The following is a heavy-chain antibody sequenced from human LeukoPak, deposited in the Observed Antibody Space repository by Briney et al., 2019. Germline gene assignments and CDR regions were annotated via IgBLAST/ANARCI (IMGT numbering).Heavy chain of an antibody. D-gene: IGHD3-10*01. Sequence: ASVKVSCKASGYTFTTYAMNWVRQATGQGLQWMGWINTDTGNPTYAQGFTGRFVFSLDTSVSTAYLQISSLKAEDTAVYYCARGMGSGTYEWHYWGQGTLVTVSS. CDR1: GYTFTTYA. J-gene: IGHJ4*02. CDR3: ARGMGSGTYEWHY. V-gene: IGHV7-4-1*02. CDR2: INTDTGNP.